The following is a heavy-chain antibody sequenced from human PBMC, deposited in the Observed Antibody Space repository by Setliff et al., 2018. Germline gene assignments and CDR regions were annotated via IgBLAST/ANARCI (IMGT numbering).Heavy chain of an antibody. V-gene: IGHV4-38-2*02. CDR3: ARDLGHGGDSDY. CDR1: GYSTSSGYI. J-gene: IGHJ4*02. CDR2: IGHTGSI. Sequence: SETLSLTCTVSGYSTSSGYIWGWIRQPPGKGLEWVGNIGHTGSINYNPSLKSRLTISRDTSKNQVSLKLNSVTATDTAVYYCARDLGHGGDSDYWGQGILVTVSS. D-gene: IGHD2-21*02.